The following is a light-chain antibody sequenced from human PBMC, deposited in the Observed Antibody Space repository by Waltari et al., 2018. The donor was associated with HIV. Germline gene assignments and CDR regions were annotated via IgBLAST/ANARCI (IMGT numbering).Light chain of an antibody. CDR3: QAWDSNLHV. J-gene: IGLJ1*01. CDR2: QDT. Sequence: SYELTQPPFVSVSPGQTTSITCSGDRLGDKYVFWYDQKPGQSPVLVLYQDTKRPPGIPERFSGSHSGDTATLTISGAQAVDEATYYCQAWDSNLHVFGSGTKVTVL. V-gene: IGLV3-1*01. CDR1: RLGDKY.